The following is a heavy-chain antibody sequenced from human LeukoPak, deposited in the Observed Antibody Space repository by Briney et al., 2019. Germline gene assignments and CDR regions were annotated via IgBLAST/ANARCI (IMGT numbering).Heavy chain of an antibody. CDR3: AKALRWLQAIDY. Sequence: PGGSLRLSCAASGFTFSSYAMHWVRQAPGKGLEWVAVISYDGSNKYYADSVKGRFTISRDNSKNTLYLQMNSLRAEDTAVYYCAKALRWLQAIDYWGRGTLVTVSS. D-gene: IGHD5-24*01. CDR1: GFTFSSYA. V-gene: IGHV3-30*04. CDR2: ISYDGSNK. J-gene: IGHJ4*02.